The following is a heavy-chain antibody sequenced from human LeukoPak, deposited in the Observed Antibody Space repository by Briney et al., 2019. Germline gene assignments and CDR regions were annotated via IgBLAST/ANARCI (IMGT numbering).Heavy chain of an antibody. CDR2: INPSGGST. CDR3: ATASRDGYNRPAQH. V-gene: IGHV1-46*01. D-gene: IGHD5-24*01. J-gene: IGHJ1*01. CDR1: GYTFTSYY. Sequence: ASVKVSCTASGYTFTSYYIHWVRQAPGQGLEWMGIINPSGGSTRYAQKFQGRVTMTTDISTSTVYMELSSLRSADTAVYYCATASRDGYNRPAQHWGQGTLVTVSS.